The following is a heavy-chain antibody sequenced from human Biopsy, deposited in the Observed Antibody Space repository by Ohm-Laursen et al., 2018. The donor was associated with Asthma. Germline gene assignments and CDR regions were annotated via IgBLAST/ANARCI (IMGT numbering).Heavy chain of an antibody. V-gene: IGHV4-4*01. CDR2: IYHLGNA. D-gene: IGHD3-22*01. CDR3: ARRWRSYDSSNYYLDQ. Sequence: PVTLSLTCDVSGGSISVSNWWSWVRQPPGRGLKWIGQIYHLGNANYNPSLKSRVTMSVDKSKNQFSLKLTSVTAADTAVYFCARRWRSYDSSNYYLDQWGQGTLVTVSS. CDR1: GGSISVSNW. J-gene: IGHJ4*02.